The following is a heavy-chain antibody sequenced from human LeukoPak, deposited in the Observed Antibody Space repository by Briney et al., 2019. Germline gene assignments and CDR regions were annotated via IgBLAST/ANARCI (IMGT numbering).Heavy chain of an antibody. V-gene: IGHV5-51*01. CDR1: GYSFTSYW. CDR3: ARRSRDLWFGEQGPFDP. CDR2: IYPGDSDT. D-gene: IGHD3-10*01. Sequence: GESLKISCKGSGYSFTSYWIGWVRQMPGKGLEWMGIIYPGDSDTRYSPSFQGQVTISADKSISTAYLQWSSLKASDTAMNYCARRSRDLWFGEQGPFDPWGQGTLVTVSS. J-gene: IGHJ5*02.